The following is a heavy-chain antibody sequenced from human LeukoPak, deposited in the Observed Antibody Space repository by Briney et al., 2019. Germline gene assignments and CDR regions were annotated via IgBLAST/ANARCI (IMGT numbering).Heavy chain of an antibody. V-gene: IGHV1-69*04. CDR1: GGTFSSYA. CDR2: IIPILGIA. CDR3: ATASGGNSVYY. J-gene: IGHJ4*02. Sequence: SVKVSCKASGGTFSSYAISWVRQAPGQGLEWMGRIIPILGIANYAQKFQGRVTITADKSTSTAYMELSSLRSEDTAVYYCATASGGNSVYYWGQGTLVTVSS. D-gene: IGHD4-23*01.